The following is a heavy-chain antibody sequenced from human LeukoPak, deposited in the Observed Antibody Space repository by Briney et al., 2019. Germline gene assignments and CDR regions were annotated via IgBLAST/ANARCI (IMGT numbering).Heavy chain of an antibody. CDR2: IQNTGAT. V-gene: IGHV4-59*01. CDR3: AKHGSGWSFDY. Sequence: SETLSLTCTVSGASISTYYWGWIRQPPGKGLEWIGYIQNTGATNYNPSLKSRVSISKDTSKNRFSLKMSSVTAADTAVYYCAKHGSGWSFDYWGQGTLVTVSS. D-gene: IGHD6-19*01. CDR1: GASISTYY. J-gene: IGHJ4*02.